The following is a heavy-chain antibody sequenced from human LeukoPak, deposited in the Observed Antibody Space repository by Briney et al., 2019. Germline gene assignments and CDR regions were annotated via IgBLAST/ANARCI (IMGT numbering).Heavy chain of an antibody. CDR3: ARGGPGYCSSTSCYPNWFDP. Sequence: LRLSCAASGFTFSDYYMSWIRQAPGKGLEWIGYIYYSGSTYYNPSLKSRVTISVDTSKNQFSLKLSSVTAADTAVYYCARGGPGYCSSTSCYPNWFDPWGQGTLVTVSS. CDR1: GFTFSDYY. V-gene: IGHV4-30-4*08. CDR2: IYYSGST. J-gene: IGHJ5*02. D-gene: IGHD2-2*01.